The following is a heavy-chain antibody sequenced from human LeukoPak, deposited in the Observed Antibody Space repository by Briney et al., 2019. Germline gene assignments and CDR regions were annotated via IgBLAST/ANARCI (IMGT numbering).Heavy chain of an antibody. D-gene: IGHD3-10*02. CDR3: AELGITMIGGV. CDR1: GFTVSSNY. J-gene: IGHJ6*04. Sequence: GGSLRLSCAASGFTVSSNYMSWVRQAPGKGLEWVSSISSSSYYIYYADSVKGRFTISRDNAKSSLYLQMNSLRAEDTAVYYCAELGITMIGGVWGKGTTVTISS. V-gene: IGHV3-21*01. CDR2: ISSSSYYI.